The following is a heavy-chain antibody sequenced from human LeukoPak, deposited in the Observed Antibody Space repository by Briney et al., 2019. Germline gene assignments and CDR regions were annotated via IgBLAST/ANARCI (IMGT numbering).Heavy chain of an antibody. CDR3: ARGAYSSWFFDY. CDR1: GGSINSYY. V-gene: IGHV4-59*01. CDR2: IYYSGST. D-gene: IGHD6-6*01. Sequence: SETLSLTCTASGGSINSYYWNWIRQPPGKGLEWIGYIYYSGSTNFNPSLKSRVTISVDTSKNQFSLKLSSVTAADTAVYYCARGAYSSWFFDYWGQGTLVTVSS. J-gene: IGHJ4*02.